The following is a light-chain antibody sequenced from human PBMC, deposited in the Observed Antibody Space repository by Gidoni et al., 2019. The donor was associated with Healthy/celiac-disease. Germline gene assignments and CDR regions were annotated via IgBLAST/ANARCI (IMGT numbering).Light chain of an antibody. Sequence: AIRMTQSPSPLSSSTGDRVTTTCRAGQGISSYLAWYQQKPGKAPKLLIYAASTLQSRVPSRFSGSRSGTDFTLTISCLQSEDFATYYCQQYYSYPPWTFGQGTKVEIK. V-gene: IGKV1-8*01. CDR2: AAS. CDR3: QQYYSYPPWT. J-gene: IGKJ1*01. CDR1: QGISSY.